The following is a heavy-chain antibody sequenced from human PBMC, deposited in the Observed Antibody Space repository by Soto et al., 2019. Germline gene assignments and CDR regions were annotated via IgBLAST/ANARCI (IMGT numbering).Heavy chain of an antibody. CDR2: ISWNSGSI. J-gene: IGHJ4*02. V-gene: IGHV3-9*01. CDR1: GFTFDDYA. D-gene: IGHD2-2*01. Sequence: GGSLRLSCAASGFTFDDYAMHWVRQAPGKGLEWVSGISWNSGSIGYADSVKGRFTISRDNAKNSLYLQMNSLRAEDTALYYCAKGFCSSTTCPIDYWGQGTLVTVSS. CDR3: AKGFCSSTTCPIDY.